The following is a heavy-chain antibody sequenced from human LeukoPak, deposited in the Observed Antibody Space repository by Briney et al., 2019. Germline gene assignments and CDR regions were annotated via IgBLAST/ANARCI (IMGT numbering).Heavy chain of an antibody. CDR3: VADPINFDY. Sequence: SETLSLTCAVYGGSLGGYSWSWIRQPPGKGLEWLGSIYSSGTTIYNASIESRATILVDTSKTQFSLHLSSVTAADTAVYYCVADPINFDYWGQGRLVTVSS. CDR2: IYSSGTT. V-gene: IGHV4-34*11. CDR1: GGSLGGYS. J-gene: IGHJ4*02.